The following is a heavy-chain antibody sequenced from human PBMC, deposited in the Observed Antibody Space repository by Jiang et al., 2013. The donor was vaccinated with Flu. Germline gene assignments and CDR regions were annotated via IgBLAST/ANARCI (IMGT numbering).Heavy chain of an antibody. CDR2: ISYDGSNK. J-gene: IGHJ4*02. D-gene: IGHD1-26*01. V-gene: IGHV3-30*01. Sequence: AVISYDGSNKYYADSVKGRXTISRDNSKNTLYLQMNSLRAEDTAVYYCARGPAFRGSYLFDYWGQGTLVTVSS. CDR3: ARGPAFRGSYLFDY.